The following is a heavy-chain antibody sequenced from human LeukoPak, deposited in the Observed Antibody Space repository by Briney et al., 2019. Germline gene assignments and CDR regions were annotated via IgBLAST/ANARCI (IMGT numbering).Heavy chain of an antibody. CDR2: INPYIGYT. CDR3: ARDLASTSNWELDY. V-gene: IGHV1-2*06. CDR1: GYIFTRYF. D-gene: IGHD7-27*01. Sequence: ASVRVSFKASGYIFTRYFIHWVGQAPGQGLEWMGRINPYIGYTNNPHTIQGRVTMTRDTSINTAYVELGRIRYDDTAVYYCARDLASTSNWELDYWGKGALVTVSS. J-gene: IGHJ4*02.